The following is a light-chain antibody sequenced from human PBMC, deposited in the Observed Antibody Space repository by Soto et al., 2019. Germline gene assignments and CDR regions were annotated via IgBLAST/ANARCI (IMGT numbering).Light chain of an antibody. CDR3: QPYFDVPFT. J-gene: IGKJ4*01. CDR1: RSVLYKSNNKTH. Sequence: DIVMTQSPDSLAVSLGERATMNCKCSRSVLYKSNNKTHLAWYQQKPGQPPQLIIYWASTRESGVPERFSGSGSVTDFTLTISSLEAEDVAFDWGQPYFDVPFTFGGGTKVE. V-gene: IGKV4-1*01. CDR2: WAS.